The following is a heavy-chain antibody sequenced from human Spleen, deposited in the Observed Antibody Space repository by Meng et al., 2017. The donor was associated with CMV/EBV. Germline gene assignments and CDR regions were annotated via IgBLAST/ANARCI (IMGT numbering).Heavy chain of an antibody. CDR3: ARSLYRITEGNDY. D-gene: IGHD2-2*02. J-gene: IGHJ4*02. CDR2: LYYDGST. V-gene: IGHV4-59*01. Sequence: SETLSLTCTVSGGSIGSYYWGWVRQPPGKRLEWIGYLYYDGSTNYNPSLKSRVTISRDTSKNQFSLQLTSVTAADTAVYFCARSLYRITEGNDYWGQGTLVTVSS. CDR1: GGSIGSYY.